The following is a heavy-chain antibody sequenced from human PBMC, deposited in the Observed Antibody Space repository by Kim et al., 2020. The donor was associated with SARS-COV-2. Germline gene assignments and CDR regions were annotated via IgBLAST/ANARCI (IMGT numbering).Heavy chain of an antibody. CDR1: GYTFTSYY. D-gene: IGHD4-4*01. J-gene: IGHJ6*02. Sequence: ASVKVSCKASGYTFTSYYMHWVRQAPGQGLEWMGIINPSGGSTSYAQKFQGRVTMTRDTSTSTVYMELSSLRSEDTAVYYCARDRWVTSPRDYYYYGMDVWGQGTTVTVSS. CDR3: ARDRWVTSPRDYYYYGMDV. V-gene: IGHV1-46*01. CDR2: INPSGGST.